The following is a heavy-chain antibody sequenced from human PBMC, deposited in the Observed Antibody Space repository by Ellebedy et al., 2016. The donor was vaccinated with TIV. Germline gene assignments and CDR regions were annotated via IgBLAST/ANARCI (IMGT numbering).Heavy chain of an antibody. J-gene: IGHJ6*02. V-gene: IGHV3-30*02. Sequence: GGSLRLSCAASKFTFGTFNMHWVRQAPGKGLEWVAFIRFDGNNAYYADSAKGRFTISRDNSKNTLYLQMNSLRAEDTAVYYCAKDRNNYGGAPYNGLDIWGQGTTVTVSS. CDR2: IRFDGNNA. CDR3: AKDRNNYGGAPYNGLDI. CDR1: KFTFGTFN. D-gene: IGHD1/OR15-1a*01.